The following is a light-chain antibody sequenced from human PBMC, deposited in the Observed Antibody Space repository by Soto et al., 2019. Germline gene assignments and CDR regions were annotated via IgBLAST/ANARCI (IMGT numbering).Light chain of an antibody. CDR3: QQSYSIFMYT. CDR1: QSISSY. CDR2: AAS. Sequence: DIQMTQSPSSLSASVVDRVTITFRASQSISSYLNWYQQKPGKAPKLLIYAASSLQSGVPSRFSGSGSGTDFTLTISSLQPEDFATYYCQQSYSIFMYTFGQGTRLEIK. J-gene: IGKJ5*01. V-gene: IGKV1-39*01.